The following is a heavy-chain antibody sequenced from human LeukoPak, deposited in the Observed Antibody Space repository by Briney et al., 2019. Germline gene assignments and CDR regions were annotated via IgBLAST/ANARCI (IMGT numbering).Heavy chain of an antibody. CDR2: ICAYNGNT. D-gene: IGHD2-15*01. Sequence: AAVKVSCLASVYTLPRYGSSGVRPAPGRGGEGMGCICAYNGNTNYAQKLQGRVTMTTDTSTSTAYMELRSLRSDDTAVYYCAREYCSGGSCYWGDFDYWGQGTLVTVSS. J-gene: IGHJ4*02. CDR3: AREYCSGGSCYWGDFDY. V-gene: IGHV1-18*04. CDR1: VYTLPRYG.